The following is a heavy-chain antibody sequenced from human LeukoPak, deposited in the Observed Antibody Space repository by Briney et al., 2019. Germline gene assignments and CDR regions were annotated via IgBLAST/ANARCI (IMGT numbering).Heavy chain of an antibody. V-gene: IGHV3-48*01. J-gene: IGHJ3*02. CDR3: ARDRESRMHAFDI. Sequence: QAGGSLRLSCAATGFTFSSYSMNWVRQAPGKGLEWVSYISSSSGTIYYADSVKGRFTISRDNAKNSLYLQMNSLRAEDTAVYYCARDRESRMHAFDIWGQGTMVTVSS. CDR2: ISSSSGTI. CDR1: GFTFSSYS.